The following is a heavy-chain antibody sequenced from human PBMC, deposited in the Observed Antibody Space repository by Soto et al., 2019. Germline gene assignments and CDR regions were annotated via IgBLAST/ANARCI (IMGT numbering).Heavy chain of an antibody. J-gene: IGHJ4*02. Sequence: SETLSLTCLVSGGSISSSTYYWGWIRQPPGKGLEWIGSIYYSGATYYNPSLRSRITISMDRSKNHFSLKLTSVTAADTAIYYCAPVGIGTTTVDYWGQRTLVTGSS. V-gene: IGHV4-39*02. CDR1: GGSISSSTYY. CDR3: APVGIGTTTVDY. D-gene: IGHD5-12*01. CDR2: IYYSGAT.